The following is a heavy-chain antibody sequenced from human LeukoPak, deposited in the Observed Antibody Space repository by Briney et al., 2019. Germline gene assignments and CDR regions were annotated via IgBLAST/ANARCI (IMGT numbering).Heavy chain of an antibody. Sequence: GGSLRLSCAASGFTFDDYGMSWVRQAPGKGLEWLANIKQDGSEKYYVDSVKGRFTISRDNAKNSLYLQMNSLRAEDTAVYYCATHPKITMVNIWGQGTLVTVSS. CDR1: GFTFDDYG. J-gene: IGHJ4*02. D-gene: IGHD3-10*01. V-gene: IGHV3-7*01. CDR2: IKQDGSEK. CDR3: ATHPKITMVNI.